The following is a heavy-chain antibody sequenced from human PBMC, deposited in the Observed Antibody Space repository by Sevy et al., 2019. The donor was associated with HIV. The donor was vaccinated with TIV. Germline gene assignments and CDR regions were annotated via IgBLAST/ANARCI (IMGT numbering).Heavy chain of an antibody. CDR1: GFSLSTSGVG. J-gene: IGHJ4*02. V-gene: IGHV2-5*01. CDR2: IYWNDDK. D-gene: IGHD1-1*01. Sequence: SGPTLVKPTQTLTLTCTFSGFSLSTSGVGVGWIRQPPGRALEWLALIYWNDDKRYSPSLKSRLTITKDTSKNQVVLTMTNMDPVDTATYYCAHIFKDWTPDYWGQGTLVTVSS. CDR3: AHIFKDWTPDY.